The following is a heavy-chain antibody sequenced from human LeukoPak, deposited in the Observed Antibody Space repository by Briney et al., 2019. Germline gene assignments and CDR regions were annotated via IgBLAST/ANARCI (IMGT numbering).Heavy chain of an antibody. D-gene: IGHD2-15*01. Sequence: GASVKVSCKASGYTFTGYYMHWVRQAPGQGLEWMGWINPNSGGTNYAQKFQGRVTMTRDTSISTAYMELSRLRSDDTAVYYCARSVRVVVVVAATPHFSYWGQGTLVTVSS. CDR3: ARSVRVVVVVAATPHFSY. J-gene: IGHJ4*02. CDR2: INPNSGGT. CDR1: GYTFTGYY. V-gene: IGHV1-2*02.